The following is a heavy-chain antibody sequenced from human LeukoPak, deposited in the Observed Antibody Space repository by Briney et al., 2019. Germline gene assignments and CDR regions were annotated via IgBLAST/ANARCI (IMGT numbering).Heavy chain of an antibody. CDR3: ARGWMGGGVGAIGVIDY. V-gene: IGHV4-4*07. CDR2: IYTSGST. J-gene: IGHJ4*02. Sequence: PSETLSLTCTVSGGSISSYYWSWIRQPAGKGLEWIGRIYTSGSTNYNPSLESRVTMSVDTSKNQFSLKLSSVTAADTAVYYCARGWMGGGVGAIGVIDYWGQGTLVTVSS. D-gene: IGHD1-26*01. CDR1: GGSISSYY.